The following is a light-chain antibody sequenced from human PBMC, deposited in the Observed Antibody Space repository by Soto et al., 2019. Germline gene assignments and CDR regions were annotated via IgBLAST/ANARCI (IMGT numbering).Light chain of an antibody. CDR1: QSVSSSY. J-gene: IGKJ3*01. CDR2: GAS. V-gene: IGKV3-20*01. CDR3: QQFGSSPPIFT. Sequence: EIVLTQSPGTLSLSPGERATLSCRASQSVSSSYLAWYQQKPGQAPRLLIYGASSRATGIPDRLSGNGSGTDFTLTISRLESEDFAVYYCQQFGSSPPIFTFGPGTKVDIK.